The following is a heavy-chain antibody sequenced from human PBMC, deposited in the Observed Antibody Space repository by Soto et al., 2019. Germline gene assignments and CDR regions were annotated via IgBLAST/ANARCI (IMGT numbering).Heavy chain of an antibody. CDR3: ASGGLHGYTNGGLSYFHS. V-gene: IGHV3-23*01. D-gene: IGHD5-18*01. CDR1: ELSSSNHA. Sequence: EVHLLESGGGVVQPGGSLRLSCAASELSSSNHAMTWVRQAPGKGLEWVSGISGTDGGAYYADSVKGRFTISRDNSRSTLYLQMNSLRVEDTAVYYCASGGLHGYTNGGLSYFHSWGQGTLVTVSS. J-gene: IGHJ4*02. CDR2: ISGTDGGA.